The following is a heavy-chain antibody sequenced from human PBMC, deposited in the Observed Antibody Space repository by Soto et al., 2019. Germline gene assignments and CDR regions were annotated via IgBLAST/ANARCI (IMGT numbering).Heavy chain of an antibody. CDR3: AKAASLGYFAPYYYYGMDV. CDR2: ISYDGSNK. Sequence: QVQLVESGGGVVQPGRSLRLSCAASGFTFSSYGMHWVRQAPGKGLEWVAVISYDGSNKYYADSVKGRFTISRDNSKNTLYLQMNSLRAEDTAVYYCAKAASLGYFAPYYYYGMDVWGQGTTVTVSS. D-gene: IGHD3-9*01. J-gene: IGHJ6*02. CDR1: GFTFSSYG. V-gene: IGHV3-30*18.